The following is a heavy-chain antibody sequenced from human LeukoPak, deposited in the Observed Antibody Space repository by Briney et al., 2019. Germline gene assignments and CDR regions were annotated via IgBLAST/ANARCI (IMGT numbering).Heavy chain of an antibody. CDR3: ARAGGFFSPFGY. CDR2: IYYSGST. V-gene: IGHV4-31*02. CDR1: GFTFSNF. J-gene: IGHJ4*02. Sequence: LRLSCAASGFTFSNFWMHWVRQHPGKGLEWIGYIYYSGSTYYNPSLKSRVTISVDTSKNQFSLKLSSVTAADTAVYYCARAGGFFSPFGYWGQGTLVTVSS. D-gene: IGHD3-3*01.